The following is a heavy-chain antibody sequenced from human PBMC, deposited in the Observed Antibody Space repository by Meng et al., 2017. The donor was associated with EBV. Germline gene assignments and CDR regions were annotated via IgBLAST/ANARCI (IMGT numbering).Heavy chain of an antibody. D-gene: IGHD6-13*01. CDR1: GGTFSSYA. J-gene: IGHJ4*02. Sequence: QVRLVLSGAEVKKPWSSVKFSFKASGGTFSSYAISWVRQAPGKGLDWLGGIIPIFGTANYAQKFQGRVTITAYKSTSTAYMELSSLRSEDTAVYYCARAEIAAAGRLDYWGQGTLVTVSS. CDR3: ARAEIAAAGRLDY. CDR2: IIPIFGTA. V-gene: IGHV1-69*06.